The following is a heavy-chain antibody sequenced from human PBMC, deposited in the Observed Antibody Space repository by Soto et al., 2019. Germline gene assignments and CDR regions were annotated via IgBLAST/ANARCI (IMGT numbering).Heavy chain of an antibody. Sequence: GASVKVSCKASRYTFTSYAMSWLRQAPGQRLEWMGWINAGNGNTKYSQKFQGRVTITRDTSASTAYMELSSLRSEDTAVYYCARDPGYSYGTTWGQGTLVTVSS. V-gene: IGHV1-3*01. J-gene: IGHJ5*02. CDR2: INAGNGNT. CDR3: ARDPGYSYGTT. CDR1: RYTFTSYA. D-gene: IGHD5-18*01.